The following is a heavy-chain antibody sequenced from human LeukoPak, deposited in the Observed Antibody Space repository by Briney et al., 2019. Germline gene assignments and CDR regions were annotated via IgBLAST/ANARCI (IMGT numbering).Heavy chain of an antibody. D-gene: IGHD4-17*01. V-gene: IGHV3-21*01. J-gene: IGHJ5*02. CDR3: ARGVEHDYGDPNWFDP. Sequence: GGSLRLSCAASGFTFSSYSMNSVRLAPGKGLEAVSSISSSSSYIYYADSVKGRFTISRDNAKNSLYLQMNSLRAEDTAVYYCARGVEHDYGDPNWFDPWGQGTLVSVSS. CDR2: ISSSSSYI. CDR1: GFTFSSYS.